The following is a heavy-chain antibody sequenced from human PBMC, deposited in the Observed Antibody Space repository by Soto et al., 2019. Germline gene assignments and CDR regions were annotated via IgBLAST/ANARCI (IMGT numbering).Heavy chain of an antibody. CDR1: GFTFSTYA. Sequence: EVQLLESGGGLVQPGGSLTLSCAASGFTFSTYAMGWVRQAPGKGLEWVSTIQGRDDATCYADSVTGRFTISRDNSKNTMSLQMNTLRGDDTAVYYCAKETDPRCCYGVDYLGQGSLVTVSS. J-gene: IGHJ4*02. V-gene: IGHV3-23*01. D-gene: IGHD2-2*01. CDR2: IQGRDDAT. CDR3: AKETDPRCCYGVDY.